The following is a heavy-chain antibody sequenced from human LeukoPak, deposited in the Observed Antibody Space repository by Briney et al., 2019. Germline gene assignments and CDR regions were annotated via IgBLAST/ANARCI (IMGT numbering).Heavy chain of an antibody. CDR3: AREGVYYGSGSSNWFDP. Sequence: ASVKVSCKASGYTFTSYYMHWVRQAPGQGLEWMGIINPSGGSTSYAQKFQGRVTMTRDTPTSTVYMELSSLRSGDTAVYYCAREGVYYGSGSSNWFDPWGQGTLVTVSS. J-gene: IGHJ5*02. V-gene: IGHV1-46*01. CDR2: INPSGGST. CDR1: GYTFTSYY. D-gene: IGHD3-10*01.